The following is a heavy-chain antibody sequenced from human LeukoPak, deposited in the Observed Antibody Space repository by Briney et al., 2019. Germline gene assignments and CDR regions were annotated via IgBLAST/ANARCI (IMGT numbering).Heavy chain of an antibody. CDR3: ARGAFWSGYYYLYYYYYYYYMDV. CDR2: INHSGST. Sequence: SETLSLTCAVYGGSFSGYYWSWIRQPPGKGLEWIGEINHSGSTNYNPSLKSRVTISVDTSKNQFSLKLSSVTAADTAVYYCARGAFWSGYYYLYYYYYYYYMDVWGKGTTVTVSS. V-gene: IGHV4-34*01. D-gene: IGHD3-3*01. J-gene: IGHJ6*03. CDR1: GGSFSGYY.